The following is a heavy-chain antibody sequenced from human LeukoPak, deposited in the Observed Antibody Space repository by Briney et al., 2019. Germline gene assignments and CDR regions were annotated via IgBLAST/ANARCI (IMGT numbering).Heavy chain of an antibody. CDR1: GFSLSTRGVS. Sequence: SGPTLVNPTQTLTLTCTFSGFSLSTRGVSVGWIRQPPGKALEWLALIYWDDDKNYRPALKSRLTITKDTSKNLVVLTMTNMDPVDTATYYCAHRKKGSSGSTWSYYFDYWGQGTLVTVSS. V-gene: IGHV2-5*02. D-gene: IGHD6-13*01. CDR2: IYWDDDK. J-gene: IGHJ4*02. CDR3: AHRKKGSSGSTWSYYFDY.